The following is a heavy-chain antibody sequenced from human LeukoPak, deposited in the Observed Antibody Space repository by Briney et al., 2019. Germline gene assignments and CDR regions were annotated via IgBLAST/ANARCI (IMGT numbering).Heavy chain of an antibody. CDR2: IDWDDDK. V-gene: IGHV2-70*11. D-gene: IGHD3-22*01. Sequence: SGPALVKPTQSLTLTCTFSGFSLSTNGMCVSWIRQPPGKALEWLARIDWDDDKHYSTSLKTRLTISKDTSKNQVVVTMTNMDPVDTATYYCARTYYDSSGLRPIQYFQHWGQGTLVAVSS. CDR3: ARTYYDSSGLRPIQYFQH. J-gene: IGHJ1*01. CDR1: GFSLSTNGMC.